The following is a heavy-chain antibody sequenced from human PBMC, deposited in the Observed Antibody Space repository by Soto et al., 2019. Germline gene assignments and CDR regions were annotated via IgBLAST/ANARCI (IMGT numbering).Heavy chain of an antibody. CDR1: GGSISSSNW. D-gene: IGHD2-15*01. CDR2: MYHSGST. CDR3: ARAHCSGGSCYSVQHWFDP. V-gene: IGHV4-4*02. J-gene: IGHJ5*02. Sequence: QVQLQESGPGLVKPSGTLSLTCAVSGGSISSSNWWSWVRQPPGKGLEWIGEMYHSGSTNHNPSLKCRVTIAVDKSKTQFSLNLSSVTAADTAVCYWARAHCSGGSCYSVQHWFDPWGQGTLVTVSS.